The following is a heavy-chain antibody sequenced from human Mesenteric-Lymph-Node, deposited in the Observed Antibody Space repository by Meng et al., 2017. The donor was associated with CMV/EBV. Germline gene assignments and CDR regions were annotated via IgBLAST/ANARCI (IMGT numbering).Heavy chain of an antibody. CDR2: SYSSRGT. CDR3: ARVDTGWFGELFSQHFDC. J-gene: IGHJ4*02. Sequence: SGGRNECSWMRRQGGGRVEEIEYSYSSRGTSSNQSRKSRVAIAVETSKNQFSLKLSTVTAADTDVYYCARVDTGWFGELFSQHFDCWGQGTLVTVSS. CDR1: SGGRNE. V-gene: IGHV4-61*10. D-gene: IGHD3-10*01.